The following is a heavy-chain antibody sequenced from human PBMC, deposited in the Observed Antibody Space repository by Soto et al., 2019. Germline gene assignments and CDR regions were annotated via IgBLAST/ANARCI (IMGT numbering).Heavy chain of an antibody. D-gene: IGHD3-10*01. J-gene: IGHJ5*02. Sequence: QVQLVQSGAEVKKPGASVKVSCKASGYTFPSYDINWVRQATGQGLEWMGWMNPNSGNTGYAQKCPGSVTMTRTTSISTAYMELSSLRSEDPAVYYCAREPYGNPAWFDPWGQGTLVTVSS. V-gene: IGHV1-8*01. CDR2: MNPNSGNT. CDR3: AREPYGNPAWFDP. CDR1: GYTFPSYD.